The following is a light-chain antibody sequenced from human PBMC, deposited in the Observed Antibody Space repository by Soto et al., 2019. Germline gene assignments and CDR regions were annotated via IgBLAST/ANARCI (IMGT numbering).Light chain of an antibody. Sequence: EIVLTQSPATLSLSPGERATLSCRASQSLSSYLAWYQQKPGQAPRLLIYDASNRATGIPDRFSGSGSGTDFTLTISSLEPEDFAVYYCQQRTNWPPFTFGGGTKVDIK. CDR2: DAS. J-gene: IGKJ4*01. V-gene: IGKV3-11*01. CDR3: QQRTNWPPFT. CDR1: QSLSSY.